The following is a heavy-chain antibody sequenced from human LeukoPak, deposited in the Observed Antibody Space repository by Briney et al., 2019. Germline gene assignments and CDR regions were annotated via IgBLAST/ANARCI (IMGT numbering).Heavy chain of an antibody. V-gene: IGHV3-7*01. CDR2: INPDGSEK. CDR3: ARDLQSSRWASLFDY. J-gene: IGHJ4*02. D-gene: IGHD6-13*01. Sequence: GGSLRLSCAASGFSFNSNWMTWVRQAPGGGLEWVANINPDGSEKYYVDSVEGRFTISRDNARKSLFLQMNSLRADDAAVYYCARDLQSSRWASLFDYWGQGALVTVSS. CDR1: GFSFNSNW.